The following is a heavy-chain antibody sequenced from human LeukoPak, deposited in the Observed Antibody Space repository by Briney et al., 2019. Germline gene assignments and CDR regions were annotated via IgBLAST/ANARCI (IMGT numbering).Heavy chain of an antibody. V-gene: IGHV4-59*01. CDR1: GGSISSYY. CDR2: IYYSGST. Sequence: SETLSLTCTVSGGSISSYYWSWIRQPLGKGLEWIGYIYYSGSTNYNPSLKSRVTISVDTSKNQFSLKLTSVTAADTAVYYCARAGTSSWYLDYWGQGTLVTVSS. D-gene: IGHD6-13*01. CDR3: ARAGTSSWYLDY. J-gene: IGHJ4*02.